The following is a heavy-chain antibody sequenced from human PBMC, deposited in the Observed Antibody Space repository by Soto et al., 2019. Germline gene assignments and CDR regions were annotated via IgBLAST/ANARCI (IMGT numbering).Heavy chain of an antibody. CDR2: INTYNGQT. Sequence: QAQLVQSGAEVRKPGASVNVSCRTSGYTFMNYGVSWVRQAPGQGLVWMGWINTYNGQTNVAQNFQGRVTLSSDASARTVSMELMSLRSDDTAMYFCVRDVIRSATLIWGVVARSFDIWGQGTAVTVSS. V-gene: IGHV1-18*01. D-gene: IGHD3-10*01. CDR3: VRDVIRSATLIWGVVARSFDI. CDR1: GYTFMNYG. J-gene: IGHJ3*02.